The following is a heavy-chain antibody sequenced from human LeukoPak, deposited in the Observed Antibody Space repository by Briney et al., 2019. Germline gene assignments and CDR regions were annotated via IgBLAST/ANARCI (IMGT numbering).Heavy chain of an antibody. CDR2: IIPIFGTA. CDR3: ARGGDDGSTFDY. V-gene: IGHV1-69*05. J-gene: IGHJ4*02. Sequence: ASVKVSCKAPGGTFSSYAISWVRQAPGQGLEWMGGIIPIFGTANYAQKFQGRVTITTDESTSTAYMELSSLRSEDTAVYYCARGGDDGSTFDYWGQGTLVTVSS. CDR1: GGTFSSYA. D-gene: IGHD5-24*01.